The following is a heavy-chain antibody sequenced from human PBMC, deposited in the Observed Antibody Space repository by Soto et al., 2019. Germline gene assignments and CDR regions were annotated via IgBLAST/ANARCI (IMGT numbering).Heavy chain of an antibody. CDR3: ARDIPYCGGDCYSGYYYYGMDV. D-gene: IGHD2-21*02. J-gene: IGHJ6*02. CDR1: GFTFSSYS. CDR2: ISSSSSYI. Sequence: GGSLRLSCAASGFTFSSYSMNRVRQAPGKGLEWVSSISSSSSYIYYADSVKGRFTISRDNAKNSLYLQMNSLRAEDTAVYYCARDIPYCGGDCYSGYYYYGMDVWGQGTTVTVS. V-gene: IGHV3-21*01.